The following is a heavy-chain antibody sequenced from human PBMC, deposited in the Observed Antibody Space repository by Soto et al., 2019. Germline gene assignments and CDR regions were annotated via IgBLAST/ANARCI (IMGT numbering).Heavy chain of an antibody. J-gene: IGHJ4*02. CDR3: AKDIHPGRDTYHYGADY. CDR2: ISYDGSRK. Sequence: QVQLVESGGGVVQPGTSLTLSCSASGFIFSNYGMHWVRQAPGKGLEWVSIISYDGSRKHYVDSVKGRFTISRHNSKNTLDLQMNSLRAEDTAVYYCAKDIHPGRDTYHYGADYWGQGTLVAVSS. V-gene: IGHV3-30*18. D-gene: IGHD5-12*01. CDR1: GFIFSNYG.